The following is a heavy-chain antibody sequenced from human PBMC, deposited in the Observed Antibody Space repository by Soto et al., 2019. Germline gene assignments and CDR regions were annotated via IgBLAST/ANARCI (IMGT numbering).Heavy chain of an antibody. V-gene: IGHV1-69*01. CDR3: ARRITMIVGGNWFDP. CDR2: IIPIFGTA. D-gene: IGHD3-22*01. CDR1: GGTFSSYA. Sequence: QVQLVQSGAEVKKPGSSVKVSCKASGGTFSSYAISWVRQAPGQGLEWMGGIIPIFGTANYAQKFQGRVTITADESKSTAYMELSRRRSEDTAVYYCARRITMIVGGNWFDPWGQGTLVTVSS. J-gene: IGHJ5*02.